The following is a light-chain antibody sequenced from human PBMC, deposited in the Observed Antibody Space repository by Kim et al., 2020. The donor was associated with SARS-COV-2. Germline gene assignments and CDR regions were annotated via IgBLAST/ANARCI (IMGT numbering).Light chain of an antibody. J-gene: IGLJ1*01. Sequence: SITISCTGTSSDIGAFNYVSWFQQPPGKAPKLMIYDVSERPSGISNRFSGSTSGYTASLTISGLQAEDEADYYCSSYTTANTRLFGTGTKVTVL. CDR1: SSDIGAFNY. CDR3: SSYTTANTRL. CDR2: DVS. V-gene: IGLV2-14*03.